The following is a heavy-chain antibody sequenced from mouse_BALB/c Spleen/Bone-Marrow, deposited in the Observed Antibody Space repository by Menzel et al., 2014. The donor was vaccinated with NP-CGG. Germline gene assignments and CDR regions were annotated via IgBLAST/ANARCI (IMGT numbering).Heavy chain of an antibody. J-gene: IGHJ4*01. CDR3: TRHGEVRRFYYALDY. CDR1: GFTFSSYS. CDR2: ISNGGGST. V-gene: IGHV5-12-2*01. D-gene: IGHD2-14*01. Sequence: EVKLQESGGGLVQPGGSLKLSCTASGFTFSSYSMSRVRQTPEKRLEWVAYISNGGGSTYYPDAVKGRFTISRDNAKNSLYLQMSSLKSEDTAMYYCTRHGEVRRFYYALDYWGQGTSVTVSS.